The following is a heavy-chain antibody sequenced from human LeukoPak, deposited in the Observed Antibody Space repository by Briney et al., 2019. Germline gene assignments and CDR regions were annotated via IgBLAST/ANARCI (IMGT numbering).Heavy chain of an antibody. J-gene: IGHJ4*02. CDR3: AKTASYDSSGYYASFDY. CDR2: ISGSGGST. Sequence: PGGSLRLSCAASGFTFSSYAMSWVRQAPGKGLEWVSAISGSGGSTYDADSVKGRFTISRDNSKNTLYLQMNSLRAEDTAVYYCAKTASYDSSGYYASFDYWGQGTLVTVSS. CDR1: GFTFSSYA. V-gene: IGHV3-23*01. D-gene: IGHD3-22*01.